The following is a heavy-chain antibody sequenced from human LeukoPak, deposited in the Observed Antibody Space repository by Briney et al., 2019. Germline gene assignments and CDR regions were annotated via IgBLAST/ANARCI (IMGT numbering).Heavy chain of an antibody. CDR3: ARKLDDSSAWYMTGGWFDP. V-gene: IGHV1-69*05. D-gene: IGHD6-13*01. CDR1: GGTFSSYA. J-gene: IGHJ5*02. CDR2: IIPIFGTA. Sequence: SVKVSCKASGGTFSSYAISWVRQAPGQGLEWMGGIIPIFGTANYAQKFQGRVTITTDESTSTAYMELSSLRSEDTAVYYCARKLDDSSAWYMTGGWFDPWGQGTLVTVSS.